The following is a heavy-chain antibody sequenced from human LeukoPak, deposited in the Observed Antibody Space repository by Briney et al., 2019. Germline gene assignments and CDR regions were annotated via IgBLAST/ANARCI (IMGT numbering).Heavy chain of an antibody. Sequence: GGSLRLSCAASGFTFSSYGMRWVRQAPGKGLEWLSFLRDDGSNKYYADSVKGRFTISRDNSRNTLYLQMNSLRREDTAVYYCAINRSGYSYGGYEFDFWGQGKVITVSA. J-gene: IGHJ4*02. CDR1: GFTFSSYG. D-gene: IGHD5-18*01. CDR2: LRDDGSNK. CDR3: AINRSGYSYGGYEFDF. V-gene: IGHV3-30*02.